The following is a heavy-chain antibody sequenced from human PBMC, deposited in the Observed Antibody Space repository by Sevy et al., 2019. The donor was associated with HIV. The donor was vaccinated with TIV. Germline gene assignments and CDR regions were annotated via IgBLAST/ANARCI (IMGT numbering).Heavy chain of an antibody. CDR1: GFSFSNYW. CDR3: AGDCSSASCLWGMDV. CDR2: IKRDGSEK. V-gene: IGHV3-7*03. J-gene: IGHJ6*02. Sequence: GGSLRLSCAASGFSFSNYWMSWVRQAPGKGLEWVANIKRDGSEKYYVASLKGRFTISRDNAKTSLFLQMNSLRGEDTAVYYCAGDCSSASCLWGMDVWGQGTTVTVSS. D-gene: IGHD2-2*01.